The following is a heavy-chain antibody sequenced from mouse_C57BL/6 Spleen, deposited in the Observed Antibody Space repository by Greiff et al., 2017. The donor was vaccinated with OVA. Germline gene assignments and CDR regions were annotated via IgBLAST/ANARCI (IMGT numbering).Heavy chain of an antibody. CDR2: IYPRSGNT. CDR1: GYTFTSYG. CDR3: ARSVITTVVATGFDY. J-gene: IGHJ2*01. V-gene: IGHV1-81*01. D-gene: IGHD1-1*01. Sequence: VKLQESGAELARPGASVKLSCKASGYTFTSYGISWVKQRTGQGLEWIGEIYPRSGNTYYNEKFKGKATLTADKSSSTAYMELRSLTSEDSAVYFCARSVITTVVATGFDYWGQGTTLTVSS.